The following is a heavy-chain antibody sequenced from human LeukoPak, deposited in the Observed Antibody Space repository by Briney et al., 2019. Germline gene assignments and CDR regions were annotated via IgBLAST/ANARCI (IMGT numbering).Heavy chain of an antibody. CDR3: GKEGGA. CDR1: GFTFSSFT. V-gene: IGHV3-23*01. J-gene: IGHJ5*02. D-gene: IGHD3-16*01. Sequence: GGSLRLSCAASGFTFSSFTMTWVRQAPGKGLEWVSAIGGRGGSAYYADSLEGRFTIARDISKDMVYLQMNSLKVEDTAIYYCGKEGGAWGQGTKVTVSS. CDR2: IGGRGGSA.